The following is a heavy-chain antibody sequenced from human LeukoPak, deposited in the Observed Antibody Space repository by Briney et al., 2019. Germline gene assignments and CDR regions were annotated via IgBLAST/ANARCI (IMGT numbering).Heavy chain of an antibody. J-gene: IGHJ4*02. Sequence: PGGSLRLSCAASGFTFNNYGMHWVRQAPGKGLEWVTFTLYDGSNKYYTDSVKGRFTISRDNAKNSLYLQMNSLRAEDTAVYYCARTPSAGTCVDYWGQGTLVTVSS. CDR3: ARTPSAGTCVDY. CDR1: GFTFNNYG. V-gene: IGHV3-30*02. D-gene: IGHD6-19*01. CDR2: TLYDGSNK.